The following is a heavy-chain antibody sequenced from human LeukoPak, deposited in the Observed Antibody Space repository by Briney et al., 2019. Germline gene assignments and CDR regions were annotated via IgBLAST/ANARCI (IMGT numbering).Heavy chain of an antibody. Sequence: HPGGSLRLSCAASGFTFSSYAMNWVRQAPGKGLEWVSDISGTGGSTYYADSVKGRFTISRDNSKNTLYLQMNSLRAEDTAVYYCAKDGNTLAAAGDFDYWGQGTLVTVSS. CDR2: ISGTGGST. J-gene: IGHJ4*02. D-gene: IGHD6-13*01. CDR1: GFTFSSYA. V-gene: IGHV3-23*01. CDR3: AKDGNTLAAAGDFDY.